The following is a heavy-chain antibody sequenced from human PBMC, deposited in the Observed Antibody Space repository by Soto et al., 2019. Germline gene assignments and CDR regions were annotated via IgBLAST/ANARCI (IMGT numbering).Heavy chain of an antibody. Sequence: ASVKVSGKASRGSFNKYAISWVRQAPGQGLEWMGGIIPIFGTANYAQNFQGRVTITADESTSTAYMELRSLRSEDTAVYYCARGVHYDSSGYYYFYWGQGTLVTVSS. CDR1: RGSFNKYA. D-gene: IGHD3-22*01. CDR2: IIPIFGTA. V-gene: IGHV1-69*13. CDR3: ARGVHYDSSGYYYFY. J-gene: IGHJ4*02.